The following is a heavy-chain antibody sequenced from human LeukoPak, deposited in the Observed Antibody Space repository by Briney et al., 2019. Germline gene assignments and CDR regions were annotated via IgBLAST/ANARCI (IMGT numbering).Heavy chain of an antibody. Sequence: QTGGSLRLSCAASGFTFSNYGMTWVRQAPGKGLEWVSGISSSGGNTHYADSVKGRFTISRDNSKNTLYLQMNSLRVEDAAIYYCAKVRGTYYGPMDVWGQGTTVTVSS. CDR1: GFTFSNYG. D-gene: IGHD4-17*01. J-gene: IGHJ6*02. V-gene: IGHV3-23*01. CDR2: ISSSGGNT. CDR3: AKVRGTYYGPMDV.